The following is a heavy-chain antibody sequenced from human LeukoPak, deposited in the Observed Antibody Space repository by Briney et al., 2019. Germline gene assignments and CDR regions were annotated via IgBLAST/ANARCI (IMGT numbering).Heavy chain of an antibody. Sequence: VASVKVSCKASGYTFTSYGISWVRQAPGQGLEWMGIINPSGGSTTYAERFQGRVTMTRDTSTSTVYMELSSLRSEDTAVYYCARDSLRTAIAMAGGNWFDPWGQGTLVTVSS. J-gene: IGHJ5*02. CDR3: ARDSLRTAIAMAGGNWFDP. D-gene: IGHD6-19*01. CDR1: GYTFTSYG. V-gene: IGHV1-46*01. CDR2: INPSGGST.